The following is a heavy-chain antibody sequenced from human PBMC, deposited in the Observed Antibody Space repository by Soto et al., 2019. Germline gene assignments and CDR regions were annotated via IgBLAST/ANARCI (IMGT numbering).Heavy chain of an antibody. CDR1: GFSFSDHY. Sequence: EVQLAESGGGLIQPGRSLRLSCAASGFSFSDHYMDWVRQAPGKGLEWVGRSRNKARTYSTEYAASVKGRFTISRDDSKHSLYLQMNSLKIEDTAVYYCTRGGTSIYGLDVWGQGTTVAVSS. D-gene: IGHD1-1*01. CDR2: SRNKARTYST. J-gene: IGHJ6*02. CDR3: TRGGTSIYGLDV. V-gene: IGHV3-72*01.